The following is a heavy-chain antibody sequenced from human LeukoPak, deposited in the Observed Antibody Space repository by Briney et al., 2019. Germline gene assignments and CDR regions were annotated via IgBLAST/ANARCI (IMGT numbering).Heavy chain of an antibody. J-gene: IGHJ2*01. V-gene: IGHV4-59*01. CDR2: IYYSGST. CDR1: GGSISSYY. D-gene: IGHD6-19*01. Sequence: PSETLSLTCTVSGGSISSYYWSWIRQPPGKGLEWIGYIYYSGSTNYNPSLKSRVTISADTSKNQFSLKLSSVTAADTAVYYCARDKVAGTNWYFDLWGRGTLVTVSS. CDR3: ARDKVAGTNWYFDL.